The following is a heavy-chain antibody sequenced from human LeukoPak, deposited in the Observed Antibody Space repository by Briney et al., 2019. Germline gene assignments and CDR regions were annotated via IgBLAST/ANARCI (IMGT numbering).Heavy chain of an antibody. CDR2: IAHDGTT. CDR3: TRESRPFCPFGY. CDR1: GGPIDITNY. J-gene: IGHJ4*02. Sequence: SETLSLTCGVSGGPIDITNYWSWVRQAPGKGLEWIGEIAHDGTTNYNLSLRSRVAMSLDRANNQFSLSPTSVTAADTAIYYCTRESRPFCPFGYWGQGVLVTVSS. V-gene: IGHV4-4*02. D-gene: IGHD3-16*01.